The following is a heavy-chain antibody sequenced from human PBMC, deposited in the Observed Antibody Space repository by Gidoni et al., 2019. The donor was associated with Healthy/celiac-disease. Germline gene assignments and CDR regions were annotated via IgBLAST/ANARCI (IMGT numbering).Heavy chain of an antibody. CDR1: GGPFSSYA. CDR2: IIPIFGTA. D-gene: IGHD3-22*01. CDR3: ARGEHYYDSSGYRV. V-gene: IGHV1-69*01. Sequence: QVQLVQSGAEVKKPGSSVKVSCTASGGPFSSYAISWVLQAPGQGLEWMVGIIPIFGTANYAKKFQGRVTITADESTSTAYMELSSLRSEDTAVYYCARGEHYYDSSGYRVWGQGTLVTVSS. J-gene: IGHJ4*02.